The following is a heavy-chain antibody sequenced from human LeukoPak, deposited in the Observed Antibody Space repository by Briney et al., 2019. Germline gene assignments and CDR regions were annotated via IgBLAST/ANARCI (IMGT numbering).Heavy chain of an antibody. J-gene: IGHJ4*02. Sequence: ASVKVSCKASGYTFTGYYMHWVRQAPGQGLEWMGWINPNSGGTNYAQKFQGRVTMTRDTSISTAYMELSRLRSDDTAVYYCARFGSFEYSSSWCYFDYWGQGTLVTVSS. CDR2: INPNSGGT. V-gene: IGHV1-2*02. CDR3: ARFGSFEYSSSWCYFDY. CDR1: GYTFTGYY. D-gene: IGHD6-13*01.